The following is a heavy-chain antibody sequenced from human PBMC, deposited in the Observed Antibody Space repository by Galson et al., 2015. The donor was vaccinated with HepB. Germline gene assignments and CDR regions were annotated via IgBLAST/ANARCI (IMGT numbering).Heavy chain of an antibody. CDR2: IRYDGSNK. CDR1: GFTFSSYG. Sequence: SLRLSCAASGFTFSSYGMHWVHQAPGKGLEWVAFIRYDGSNKYYADSVKGRFTISRDNSKNTLYLQMNSLRAEDTAVYYCAKFIPARGRFAYDDAFDIWGQGTMVTVSS. CDR3: AKFIPARGRFAYDDAFDI. V-gene: IGHV3-30*02. J-gene: IGHJ3*02. D-gene: IGHD3-16*01.